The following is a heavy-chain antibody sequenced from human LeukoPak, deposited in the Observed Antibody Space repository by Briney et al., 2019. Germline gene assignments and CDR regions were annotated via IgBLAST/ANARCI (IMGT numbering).Heavy chain of an antibody. CDR1: GGSISSYY. V-gene: IGHV4-59*04. D-gene: IGHD3-16*02. CDR3: ARHVTHDYVWGSYRKDAFDI. CDR2: IYYSGST. Sequence: SETLSLTCTVSGGSISSYYWSWIRQPPGKGLEWIGTIYYSGSTYYNPSLKSRVTISVDTSKNQFSLKLSSVTAADTAVYYCARHVTHDYVWGSYRKDAFDIWGQGTMVTVSS. J-gene: IGHJ3*02.